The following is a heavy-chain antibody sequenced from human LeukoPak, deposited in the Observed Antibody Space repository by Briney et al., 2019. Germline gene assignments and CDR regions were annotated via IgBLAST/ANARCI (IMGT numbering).Heavy chain of an antibody. D-gene: IGHD2-2*01. CDR3: ASVCSSTSCYGDFDY. CDR1: GFTFSSYS. CDR2: ISSSSSYI. J-gene: IGHJ4*02. Sequence: GGSLRLSCAASGFTFSSYSMNWVRQAPGKGLEWVSSISSSSSYIYYADSVKGRFTISRDNAKNLLYLQMNSLRAEDTAVYYCASVCSSTSCYGDFDYWGQGTLVTVSS. V-gene: IGHV3-21*01.